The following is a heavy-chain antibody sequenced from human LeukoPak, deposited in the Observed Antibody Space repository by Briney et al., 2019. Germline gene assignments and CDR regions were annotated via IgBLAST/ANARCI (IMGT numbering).Heavy chain of an antibody. CDR2: IHIIEST. J-gene: IGHJ4*02. CDR3: VRDHIGLIPDF. V-gene: IGHV4-4*07. D-gene: IGHD2-21*01. Sequence: SSETLSLTCTVSGDSISNYYWSWIRQPAGKGLEWIGRIHIIESTKYNPDLRSRATLSLDTSKNQFSLKISSVTAADTAVHYCVRDHIGLIPDFWGQGALVSVSS. CDR1: GDSISNYY.